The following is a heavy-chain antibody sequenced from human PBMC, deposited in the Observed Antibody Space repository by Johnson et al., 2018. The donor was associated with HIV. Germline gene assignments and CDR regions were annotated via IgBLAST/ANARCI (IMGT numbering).Heavy chain of an antibody. CDR2: ISWHSSNL. J-gene: IGHJ3*02. V-gene: IGHV3-9*01. CDR1: GFNFDDYA. CDR3: TSDRRGSSGAFDI. Sequence: QLVESGGGLVQPGRSLRLSCAGSGFNFDDYAMHWVRQVPGKGLEWVSGISWHSSNLGYADSVKGRFTISRDNAKNSLYLQMNSLRAEDTALYYCTSDRRGSSGAFDIWGQGTMVTISS. D-gene: IGHD1-26*01.